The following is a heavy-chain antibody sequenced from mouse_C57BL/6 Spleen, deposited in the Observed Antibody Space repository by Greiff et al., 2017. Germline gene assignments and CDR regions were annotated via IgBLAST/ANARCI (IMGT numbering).Heavy chain of an antibody. CDR2: IYPSDSET. V-gene: IGHV1-61*01. CDR1: GYTFTSYW. D-gene: IGHD2-4*01. J-gene: IGHJ4*01. CDR3: ARLGYYDYDDAMDD. Sequence: QVQLQQPGAELVRPGSSVKLSCKASGYTFTSYWMAWVKQRPGQGLEWIGNIYPSDSETHYNQKFKDKATLTVDKSSSTAYMQLSSLTSEDSAVYDCARLGYYDYDDAMDDWGQVTSVTVSS.